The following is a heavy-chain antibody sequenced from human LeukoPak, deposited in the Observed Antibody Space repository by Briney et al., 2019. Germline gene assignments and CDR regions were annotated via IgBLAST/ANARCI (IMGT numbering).Heavy chain of an antibody. D-gene: IGHD4-11*01. Sequence: GGSLRLSCAESGFTFSSSAMRSVRQAPGKRLEWVSVITGRGGGTYYADSVKGRFTSSRDNSKNMLYVQMSSLGAEDTDVYYCAKGPNEASNYLFDYWGQGTLVSVSS. CDR3: AKGPNEASNYLFDY. CDR1: GFTFSSSA. CDR2: ITGRGGGT. J-gene: IGHJ4*02. V-gene: IGHV3-23*01.